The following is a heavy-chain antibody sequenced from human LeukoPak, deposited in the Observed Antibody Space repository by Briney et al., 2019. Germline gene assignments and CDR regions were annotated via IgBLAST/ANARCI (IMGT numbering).Heavy chain of an antibody. D-gene: IGHD2-15*01. CDR1: GFNFSSYR. CDR2: VRVDGMST. Sequence: GGSLRLSCAASGFNFSSYRMHWVRQAPGKGLVWVSRVRVDGMSTTYADSVKGRFTISRDNAKNTLYLQMNSLRAEDTAVYYCARVPAYCSGGSCTSYWYFDLWGRGTLVTVSS. V-gene: IGHV3-74*01. CDR3: ARVPAYCSGGSCTSYWYFDL. J-gene: IGHJ2*01.